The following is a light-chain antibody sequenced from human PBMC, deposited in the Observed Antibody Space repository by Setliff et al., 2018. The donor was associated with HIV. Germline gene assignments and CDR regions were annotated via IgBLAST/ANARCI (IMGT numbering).Light chain of an antibody. CDR2: DNS. Sequence: SYALTQPPSVSVAPGKTARITCGGNNIGSKSVHWYQQKPGQAPVLVVYDNSDRPSRIPERFSGSKSGNTATLTISRVEAGDEADYYCQVCDSSSDQPVFGTGTRSPS. CDR3: QVCDSSSDQPV. CDR1: NIGSKS. V-gene: IGLV3-21*03. J-gene: IGLJ1*01.